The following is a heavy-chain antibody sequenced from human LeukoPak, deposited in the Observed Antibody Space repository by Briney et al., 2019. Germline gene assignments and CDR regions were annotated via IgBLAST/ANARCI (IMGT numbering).Heavy chain of an antibody. CDR2: ISGGGVTT. D-gene: IGHD3-16*01. V-gene: IGHV3-23*01. Sequence: GGSLRLSCAASGFTFSSYAMSWARQAPGKGLEWVSGISGGGVTTYYADSVKGRFTISRDNSKNTLYLQMNSLRADDTAIYYCARNQQLGGHSYYYYGMDVWGQGTTVTVSS. J-gene: IGHJ6*02. CDR3: ARNQQLGGHSYYYYGMDV. CDR1: GFTFSSYA.